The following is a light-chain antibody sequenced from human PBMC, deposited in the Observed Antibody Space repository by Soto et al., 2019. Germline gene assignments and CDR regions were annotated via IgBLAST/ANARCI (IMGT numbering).Light chain of an antibody. Sequence: QSALTQPASVSGSPGQSITISCTGTSSDVGSYNLVSWYQQHPGKAPKVLIYEDSKRPSGVSDHFPASKSGNTASLTISGLQADDEADYYCCSYAGSSTLLFGGGTKLTVL. CDR3: CSYAGSSTLL. CDR2: EDS. J-gene: IGLJ3*02. V-gene: IGLV2-23*01. CDR1: SSDVGSYNL.